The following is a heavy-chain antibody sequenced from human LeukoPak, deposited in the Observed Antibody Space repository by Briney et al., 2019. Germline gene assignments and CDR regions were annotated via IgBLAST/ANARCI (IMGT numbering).Heavy chain of an antibody. CDR3: ARYRNEALFAFDI. CDR1: GDSISNYY. V-gene: IGHV4-59*01. Sequence: KPSETLSLTCTVSGDSISNYYWSWIRQPPGKVLEWIGYIYYSGSTNYNPSLKSRVTISVDTSKNQFSLKLSSVTAADTAVYYCARYRNEALFAFDIWGQGTMVTVSS. CDR2: IYYSGST. D-gene: IGHD1-14*01. J-gene: IGHJ3*02.